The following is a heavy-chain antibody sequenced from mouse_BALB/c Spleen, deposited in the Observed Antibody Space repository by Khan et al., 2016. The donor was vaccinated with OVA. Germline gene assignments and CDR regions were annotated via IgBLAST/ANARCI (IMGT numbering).Heavy chain of an antibody. Sequence: EMELVESGGGLVQPGGSLKLSCAASGFTFSTYGMSWIRQTPDKRLELVATINTNGGSTYYPDSVKGRFTISRDNAKNTLYLQMSSLKSEDTAMYYCAREWGYNYAMDYWGQGTSVTVSS. J-gene: IGHJ4*01. D-gene: IGHD2-2*01. CDR1: GFTFSTYG. V-gene: IGHV5-6-3*01. CDR2: INTNGGST. CDR3: AREWGYNYAMDY.